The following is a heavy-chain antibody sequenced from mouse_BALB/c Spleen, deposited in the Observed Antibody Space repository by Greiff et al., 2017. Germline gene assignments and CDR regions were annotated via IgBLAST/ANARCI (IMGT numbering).Heavy chain of an antibody. D-gene: IGHD2-1*01. Sequence: EVQGVESGGGLVKPGGSLKLSCAASGFTFSSYAMSWVRQSPEKRLEWVAEISSGGSYTYYPDTVTGRFTISRDNAKNTLYLEMSSLRSEDTAMYYCARGAGNYPRGPAMDCWGQGTSVTVSA. J-gene: IGHJ4*01. CDR1: GFTFSSYA. V-gene: IGHV5-9-4*01. CDR2: ISSGGSYT. CDR3: ARGAGNYPRGPAMDC.